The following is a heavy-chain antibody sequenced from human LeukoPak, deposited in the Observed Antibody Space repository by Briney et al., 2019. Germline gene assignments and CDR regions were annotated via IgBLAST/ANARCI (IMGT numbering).Heavy chain of an antibody. CDR2: ISGSGGNS. CDR1: GFTFNSYA. Sequence: PGGSLRLSCAASGFTFNSYAMSWVRQAPGKGLEWVSAISGSGGNSYYADSMKGRFTISRDNSKNTLSLQMNSLRAEDTAIYYCAKAPRGAVTTFDYWGQGTLVTVSS. D-gene: IGHD4-11*01. CDR3: AKAPRGAVTTFDY. V-gene: IGHV3-23*01. J-gene: IGHJ4*02.